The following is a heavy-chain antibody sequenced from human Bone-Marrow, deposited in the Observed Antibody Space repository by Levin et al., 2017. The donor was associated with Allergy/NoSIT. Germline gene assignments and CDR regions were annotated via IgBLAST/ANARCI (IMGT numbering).Heavy chain of an antibody. J-gene: IGHJ4*02. CDR3: ARVMGVAVALPDS. CDR1: GFTFSNYY. CDR2: IDYSGSII. Sequence: GESLKISCAASGFTFSNYYMTWIRQAPGKGLEWISYIDYSGSIIYYADSVKGRFTISRDNAKKSLDLQMNNLRAEDTAVYFCARVMGVAVALPDSWGQGTLVIVSS. D-gene: IGHD6-19*01. V-gene: IGHV3-11*01.